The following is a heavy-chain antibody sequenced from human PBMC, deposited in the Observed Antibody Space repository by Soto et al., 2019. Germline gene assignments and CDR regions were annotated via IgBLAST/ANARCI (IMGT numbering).Heavy chain of an antibody. CDR1: RFTFSYYA. D-gene: IGHD2-2*01. Sequence: PGGSLRLSCAASRFTFSYYAMHWIRQAPGKGLEWVAVILSDGSKQYYAESVKGRFTISRDNSKSTLYLQMNSLRVEDTAVYYCAKDVVVPAASRGDPWGQGTLVTVSS. CDR2: ILSDGSKQ. J-gene: IGHJ5*02. V-gene: IGHV3-30-3*01. CDR3: AKDVVVPAASRGDP.